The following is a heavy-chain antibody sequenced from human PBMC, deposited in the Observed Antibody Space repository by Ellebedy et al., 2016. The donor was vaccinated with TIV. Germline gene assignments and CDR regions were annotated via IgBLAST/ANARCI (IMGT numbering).Heavy chain of an antibody. CDR2: IYYSGSA. Sequence: LRLSCTVSGGSISSGDYYWSWIRQPPGKGLEWIGYIYYSGSAYYSPSLKSQVTISVDTSKNQFSLKLSSVTAADTAVYYCARDKGYCSGGSCYSHYYYGMDVWGQGTTVTVSS. CDR1: GGSISSGDYY. V-gene: IGHV4-30-4*01. D-gene: IGHD2-15*01. J-gene: IGHJ6*02. CDR3: ARDKGYCSGGSCYSHYYYGMDV.